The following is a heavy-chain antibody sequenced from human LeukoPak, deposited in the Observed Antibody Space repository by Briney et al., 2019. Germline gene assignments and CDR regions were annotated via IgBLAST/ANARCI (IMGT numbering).Heavy chain of an antibody. V-gene: IGHV1-18*01. CDR2: ISAYNGNT. J-gene: IGHJ4*02. Sequence: ASMKVSCKASGYTFSSYGISWVRQAPGQGLEWIGWISAYNGNTNYAQKLQGRVTMTTDTSTSTAYMELRSLRSDDTAVYYCARDDGIRDGYNSGIDYWGQGTLVTVSS. D-gene: IGHD5-24*01. CDR3: ARDDGIRDGYNSGIDY. CDR1: GYTFSSYG.